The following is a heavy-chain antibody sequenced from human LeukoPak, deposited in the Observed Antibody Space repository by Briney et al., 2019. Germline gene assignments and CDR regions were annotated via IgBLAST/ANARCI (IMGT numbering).Heavy chain of an antibody. CDR3: AREVGTEYSSSSSPLFDC. J-gene: IGHJ4*02. D-gene: IGHD6-6*01. CDR1: GYTFTSYG. CDR2: ISAYNGNT. Sequence: ASVKVSCKASGYTFTSYGISWVRQAPGQGLEWMGWISAYNGNTNYAQKLQGRVTMTTDTSTSTAYMELRSLRSDDTAVYYCAREVGTEYSSSSSPLFDCWGQGTLVTVSS. V-gene: IGHV1-18*01.